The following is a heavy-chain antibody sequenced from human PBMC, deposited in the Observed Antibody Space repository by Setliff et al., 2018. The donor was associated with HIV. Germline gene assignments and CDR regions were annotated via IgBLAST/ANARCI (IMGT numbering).Heavy chain of an antibody. CDR3: ARKFDWYFDL. D-gene: IGHD3-16*01. CDR2: ISAYNGKT. Sequence: ASVKVSCKASGYTFTSYGISWVRQAPGQGLEWMGWISAYNGKTKYAEKMQGRVTMTTDTSTSTAYMELRSLRSDDTAVYYCARKFDWYFDLWGRGTLVTVS. CDR1: GYTFTSYG. J-gene: IGHJ2*01. V-gene: IGHV1-18*01.